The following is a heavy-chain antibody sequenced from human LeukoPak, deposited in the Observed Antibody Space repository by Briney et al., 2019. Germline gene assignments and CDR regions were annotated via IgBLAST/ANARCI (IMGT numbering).Heavy chain of an antibody. CDR3: ARGPWARPLQYYYYMDV. V-gene: IGHV4-4*02. J-gene: IGHJ6*03. CDR1: GGSISSSNW. CDR2: IYHSGST. D-gene: IGHD6-6*01. Sequence: SGTLSLTCAVSGGSISSSNWWSWVRQPPGKGLEWIGEIYHSGSTNYNPSLKSRVTISVDKSKNQFSLKLSSVTAADTAVYYCARGPWARPLQYYYYMDVWGEGTTVTVSS.